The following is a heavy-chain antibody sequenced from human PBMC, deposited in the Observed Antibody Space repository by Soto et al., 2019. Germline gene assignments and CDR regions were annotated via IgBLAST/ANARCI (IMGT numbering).Heavy chain of an antibody. CDR1: GFTFSSYW. CDR2: INSDGSST. V-gene: IGHV3-74*01. Sequence: EVQLVESGGGLVQPGGSLRLSCAASGFTFSSYWMHWVRQAPVKGLVWVSRINSDGSSTSYADSVKGRFTISRDNAKNTLYLQMNSLRAEDTAVYYCARDHLGTYCSGGSCYPGLDYWGQGTLVTVSS. CDR3: ARDHLGTYCSGGSCYPGLDY. D-gene: IGHD2-15*01. J-gene: IGHJ4*02.